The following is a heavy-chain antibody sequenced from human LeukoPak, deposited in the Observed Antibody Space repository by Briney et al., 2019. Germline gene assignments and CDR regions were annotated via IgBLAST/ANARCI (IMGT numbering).Heavy chain of an antibody. J-gene: IGHJ4*02. CDR2: IYPGDSDT. D-gene: IGHD6-19*01. V-gene: IGHV5-51*01. Sequence: GESLKISCKASGYSFTTYWIGWVRQMPGKGLEWMGIIYPGDSDTTYSPSFQGQVTISADKSINTVYLQWSSLKASDTATYYCARTGGYSSGLFDFWGQGTLVTVSS. CDR3: ARTGGYSSGLFDF. CDR1: GYSFTTYW.